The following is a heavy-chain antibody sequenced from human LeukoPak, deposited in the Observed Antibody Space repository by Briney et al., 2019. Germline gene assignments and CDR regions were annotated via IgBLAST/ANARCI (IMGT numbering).Heavy chain of an antibody. CDR2: IYTSGSP. Sequence: SETLSLTCTVSGASISSHYWSWIRQPAGNGLEWIGRIYTSGSPDYNPSLKTRVTMSADTSNNQFSLELSSVTAADTAVYYCAREGALNHPLYYYYGMDVWGQGTTVTVSS. V-gene: IGHV4-4*07. J-gene: IGHJ6*02. D-gene: IGHD1-14*01. CDR3: AREGALNHPLYYYYGMDV. CDR1: GASISSHY.